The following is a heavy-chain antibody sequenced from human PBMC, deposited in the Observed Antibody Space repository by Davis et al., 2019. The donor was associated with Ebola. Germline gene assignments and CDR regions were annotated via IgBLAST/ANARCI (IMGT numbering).Heavy chain of an antibody. Sequence: PGGSLRLSCAASGFIFSRYGIHWVRQAPGKGLEWVAVISYDGNNKYYADSMKGRFTISRDNSKNTLYLQMNSLRAEDTAVYYCASLHEGYCTSTSCYTAFSQYYNPMDVWGQGTTVTVSS. J-gene: IGHJ6*02. CDR1: GFIFSRYG. CDR3: ASLHEGYCTSTSCYTAFSQYYNPMDV. CDR2: ISYDGNNK. D-gene: IGHD2-2*02. V-gene: IGHV3-30*03.